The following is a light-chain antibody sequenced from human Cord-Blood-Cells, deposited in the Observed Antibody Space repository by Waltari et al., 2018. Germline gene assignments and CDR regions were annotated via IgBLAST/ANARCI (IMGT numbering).Light chain of an antibody. V-gene: IGKV3-11*01. CDR3: QQRSNWRVT. J-gene: IGKJ4*01. CDR2: AAS. Sequence: EIELTQSPATLALSPGERATLSCRASQSVSSYLAWYQQKPGQASKPLIYAASNRPTGSPARFSGSGSGTDFTRTISSLEPEDFAVYYCQQRSNWRVTFGGGTKVEIK. CDR1: QSVSSY.